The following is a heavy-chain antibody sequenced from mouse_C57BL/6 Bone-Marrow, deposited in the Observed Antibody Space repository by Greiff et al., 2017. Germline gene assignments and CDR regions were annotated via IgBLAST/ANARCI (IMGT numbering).Heavy chain of an antibody. CDR3: ARDGYHGLSAMDY. CDR1: GYSITSGYY. V-gene: IGHV3-6*01. CDR2: ISYDGSN. D-gene: IGHD1-1*01. Sequence: EVHLVESGPGLVKPSQSLSLTCSVTGYSITSGYYWNWIRQFPGNKLEWMGYISYDGSNNYNPSLKNRISITRDTSKNQFFLKLNSVTTEDTATYYGARDGYHGLSAMDYWGQGTSVTVSS. J-gene: IGHJ4*01.